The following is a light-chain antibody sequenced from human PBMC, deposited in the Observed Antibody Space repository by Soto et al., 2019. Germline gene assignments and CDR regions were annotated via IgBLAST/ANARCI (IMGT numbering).Light chain of an antibody. CDR2: AAS. CDR3: QQTYSTWT. Sequence: PHSRSADVGNRIALACRASQSISSYLNWYQQRPGKAPELLIYAASNLQSGVPSRFSGSGSGTAFTLTISSLRPADFATYYCQQTYSTWTFGQGTKVDIK. V-gene: IGKV1-39*01. CDR1: QSISSY. J-gene: IGKJ1*01.